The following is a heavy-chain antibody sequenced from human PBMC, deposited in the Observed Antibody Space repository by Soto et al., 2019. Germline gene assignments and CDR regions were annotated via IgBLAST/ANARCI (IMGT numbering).Heavy chain of an antibody. D-gene: IGHD3-10*01. V-gene: IGHV4-59*12. CDR2: IYYSGST. Sequence: SETLSLTCAVSGGSISSYYWSWIRQPPGKGLEWIGYIYYSGSTNYNPSLKSRVAISVDTSKNQFSLKLSSVTAADTAVYYCAREEVAYYGSGSYNWFDSWGQGTLVTVSS. CDR1: GGSISSYY. CDR3: AREEVAYYGSGSYNWFDS. J-gene: IGHJ5*01.